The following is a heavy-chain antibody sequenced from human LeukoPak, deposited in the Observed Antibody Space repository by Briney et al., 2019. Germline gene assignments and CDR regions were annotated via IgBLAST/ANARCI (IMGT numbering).Heavy chain of an antibody. Sequence: ASVKVSCKASGYTFTAYYMHWVRQAPGQGLEWMGWINPNSGVTNYAQEFQGRVTMTRDTSVSTAYMELRRLRSDDTAVYYCAREDIVLVSAAKDYWGQGTLVTVSS. V-gene: IGHV1-2*02. J-gene: IGHJ4*02. CDR2: INPNSGVT. CDR1: GYTFTAYY. CDR3: AREDIVLVSAAKDY. D-gene: IGHD2-2*01.